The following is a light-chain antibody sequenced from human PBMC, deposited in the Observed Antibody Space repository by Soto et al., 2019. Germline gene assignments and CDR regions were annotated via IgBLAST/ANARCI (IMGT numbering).Light chain of an antibody. CDR2: DAS. Sequence: EIVLTQSPATLSLSPGERATLSCRASQSVSSYLAWYQQKPGQAPRLLIYDASNRATGIPARFSGSGSGTDFTLTISSLEPEVFAVYYCQQRSTWPPYTFGQGTKLEIK. CDR3: QQRSTWPPYT. J-gene: IGKJ2*01. V-gene: IGKV3-11*01. CDR1: QSVSSY.